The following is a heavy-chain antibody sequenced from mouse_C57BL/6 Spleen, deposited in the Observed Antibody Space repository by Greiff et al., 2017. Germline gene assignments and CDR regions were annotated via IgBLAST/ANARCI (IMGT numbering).Heavy chain of an antibody. Sequence: VQLQQPGAELVMPGASVKLSCKASGYTFTSYWMHWVKQRPGQGLEWIGEIDPSDSYTNYNQKFKGKSTLTVDKSSSTAYMQLSSLTSEDSAVYYCARSGADYSNYWYFDVWGTGTTVTVSS. CDR2: IDPSDSYT. D-gene: IGHD2-5*01. V-gene: IGHV1-69*01. CDR1: GYTFTSYW. J-gene: IGHJ1*03. CDR3: ARSGADYSNYWYFDV.